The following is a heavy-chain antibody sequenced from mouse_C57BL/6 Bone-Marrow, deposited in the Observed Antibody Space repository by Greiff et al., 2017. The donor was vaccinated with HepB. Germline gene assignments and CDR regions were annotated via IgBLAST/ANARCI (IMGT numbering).Heavy chain of an antibody. CDR3: THYYGNSYGYFDV. D-gene: IGHD1-1*01. J-gene: IGHJ1*03. V-gene: IGHV14-4*01. CDR2: IDPENGDT. CDR1: GFNIKDDY. Sequence: VQLQQSGAELVRPGASVKLSCTASGFNIKDDYMHWVKQRPEQGLEWIGWIDPENGDTEYASKFQGKATITADTSSNTAYLQLSSLTSEDTAVYYCTHYYGNSYGYFDVWGTGTTVTVSS.